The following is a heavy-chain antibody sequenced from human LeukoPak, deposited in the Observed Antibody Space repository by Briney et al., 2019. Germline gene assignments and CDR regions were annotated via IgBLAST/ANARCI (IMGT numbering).Heavy chain of an antibody. D-gene: IGHD6-19*01. CDR3: ARAEYNWFDP. J-gene: IGHJ5*02. CDR2: IYYSGST. CDR1: GGSISSDGYY. V-gene: IGHV4-31*03. Sequence: SQTLSLTCTVSGGSISSDGYYWSWIRQHPGQGLEWIGYIYYSGSTYYNPSLKSRVTLSVDTSKNQFSLKLNSVTAADTAVYYCARAEYNWFDPWGQGTLVTVSS.